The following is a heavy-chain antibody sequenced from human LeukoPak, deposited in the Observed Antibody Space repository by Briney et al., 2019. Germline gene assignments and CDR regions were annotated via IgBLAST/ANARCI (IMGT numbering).Heavy chain of an antibody. CDR3: AKVDGREWPGAHAFDI. CDR2: NSSSGDRT. Sequence: GGSLRLSCGVSGFTFSSNAMTWVRQAPGKGLEWVSANSSSGDRTYYVDSVKGRFTISRDNSKNTLYLQMNSLRAEDTAVYYCAKVDGREWPGAHAFDIWGQGTVVTVSS. CDR1: GFTFSSNA. D-gene: IGHD3-3*01. V-gene: IGHV3-23*01. J-gene: IGHJ3*02.